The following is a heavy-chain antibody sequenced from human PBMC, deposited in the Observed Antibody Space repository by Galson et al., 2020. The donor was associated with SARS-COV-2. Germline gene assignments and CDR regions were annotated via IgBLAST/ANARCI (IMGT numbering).Heavy chain of an antibody. CDR1: GFTLSSYA. J-gene: IGHJ4*02. CDR2: ISDDGRNK. Sequence: SLRLSCTGSGFTLSSYAMHWVRQAPGKGLEWMAVISDDGRNKYYADSVRGRFTLSRDNSKNTLSLQMDSLRTEDTAVYYCARGFWSGYHTGTAAYWGQGTLVTVSS. CDR3: ARGFWSGYHTGTAAY. V-gene: IGHV3-30*04. D-gene: IGHD3-3*01.